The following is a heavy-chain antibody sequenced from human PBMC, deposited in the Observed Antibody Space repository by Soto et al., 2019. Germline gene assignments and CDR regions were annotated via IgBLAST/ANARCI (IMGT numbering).Heavy chain of an antibody. D-gene: IGHD5-12*01. CDR1: GGSFSGYY. CDR2: INHSGST. V-gene: IGHV4-34*01. J-gene: IGHJ4*02. Sequence: SETLSLTCAVYGGSFSGYYWSWIRQPPGKGLEWIGEINHSGSTNYNPSLKSRVTISVDTSKNQFSLKLSSVTAADTAVYYCARKYSGYDTTMKKAYYFDYWGQGTLVTVSS. CDR3: ARKYSGYDTTMKKAYYFDY.